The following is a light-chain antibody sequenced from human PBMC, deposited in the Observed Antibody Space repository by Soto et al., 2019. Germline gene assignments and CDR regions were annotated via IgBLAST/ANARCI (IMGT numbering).Light chain of an antibody. CDR1: SSNIGPGFD. Sequence: QSVLTQPPSVSGAPGQTVAISCTGTSSNIGPGFDVHWYQQLPGTAPKLVLYGNTIRPSGVPDRFSGSRSGSSASLVITGLRAEDEDDYYCQSYDSSLTGSVFGTGTKLTVL. CDR3: QSYDSSLTGSV. J-gene: IGLJ1*01. CDR2: GNT. V-gene: IGLV1-40*01.